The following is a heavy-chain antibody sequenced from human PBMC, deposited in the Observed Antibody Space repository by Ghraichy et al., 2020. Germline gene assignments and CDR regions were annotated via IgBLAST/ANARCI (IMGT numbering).Heavy chain of an antibody. CDR1: GFSVSSNY. CDR2: IYSAGFT. V-gene: IGHV3-53*01. CDR3: ARGPRGYFDL. Sequence: GGSLRLSCAASGFSVSSNYMSWVRQAPGKGLEWVSVIYSAGFTYNADPVKGRFTMSRDNSKNMLYLQMNSLRAEDTAIYYCARGPRGYFDLWGRGTLVTVSS. J-gene: IGHJ2*01.